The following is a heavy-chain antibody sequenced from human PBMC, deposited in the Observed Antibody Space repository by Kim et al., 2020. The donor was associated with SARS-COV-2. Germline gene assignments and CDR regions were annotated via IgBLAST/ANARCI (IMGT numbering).Heavy chain of an antibody. D-gene: IGHD1-26*01. CDR2: MSNDGSEK. CDR3: SRGAVSGNDGFGL. V-gene: IGHV3-30*03. Sequence: GGSLRLSCVASGFTLTKYGMHWVRQAPGTGLEWGAFMSNDGSEKHYGETGKGRFTISRDTSKNTLFLHMDSLRAKDTAVYFCSRGAVSGNDGFGLWGQESLVTVSA. CDR1: GFTLTKYG. J-gene: IGHJ3*01.